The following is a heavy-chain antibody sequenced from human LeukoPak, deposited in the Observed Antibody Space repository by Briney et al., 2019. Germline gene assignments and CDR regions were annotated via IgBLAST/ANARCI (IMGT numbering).Heavy chain of an antibody. CDR2: INHSGST. Sequence: PSETLSLTCAVYGGSFSGYYWSWIRQPPGKGLEWIGEINHSGSTNYNPFLKSRVTISVDTSKNQFSLKLSSVTAADTAVYYCARNSRIVLMVYDDWGQGTLVTVSS. J-gene: IGHJ4*02. CDR1: GGSFSGYY. V-gene: IGHV4-34*01. D-gene: IGHD2-8*01. CDR3: ARNSRIVLMVYDD.